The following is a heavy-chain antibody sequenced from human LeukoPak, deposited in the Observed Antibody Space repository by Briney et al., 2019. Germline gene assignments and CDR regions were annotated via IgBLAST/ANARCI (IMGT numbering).Heavy chain of an antibody. V-gene: IGHV4-38-2*02. CDR1: GYSISSGYY. J-gene: IGHJ4*02. D-gene: IGHD3-10*01. Sequence: SETLSLTCTVSGYSISSGYYWGWIRQPPGKGLEWIGSIYHSGSTYYNPSLKSRVTISVDTSKNQFSLKLSSVTAADTAVYYCARDSLGSPYYGSGSYYDWGQGTLVTVSS. CDR2: IYHSGST. CDR3: ARDSLGSPYYGSGSYYD.